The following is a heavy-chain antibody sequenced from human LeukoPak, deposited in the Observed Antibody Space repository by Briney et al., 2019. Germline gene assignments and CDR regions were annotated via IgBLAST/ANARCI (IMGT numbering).Heavy chain of an antibody. D-gene: IGHD3-9*01. CDR3: ARHNYDILTGYRPIPEDAFDI. Sequence: PSETLSLTCTVSGGSISSSSYYWGWIRQPPGKGLEWIGSIYYSGSTYYNPSLKSRVTISVDTSKNQFSLKLSSVTAADTAVYYCARHNYDILTGYRPIPEDAFDIWGQGTMVTVSS. CDR1: GGSISSSSYY. V-gene: IGHV4-39*07. J-gene: IGHJ3*02. CDR2: IYYSGST.